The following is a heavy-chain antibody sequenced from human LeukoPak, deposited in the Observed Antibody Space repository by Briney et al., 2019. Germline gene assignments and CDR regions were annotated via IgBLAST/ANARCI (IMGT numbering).Heavy chain of an antibody. V-gene: IGHV5-51*01. CDR1: GNSFTSYW. Sequence: GESLKISCKASGNSFTSYWIAWVRQMPGKGLEWMGIIYCGDSDTRYSPSFQGQVTISADKSISVAYLQWSSLKASDTAIYYCARQSRDGSKTRGYYFDYWGQGTLVTVSS. CDR3: ARQSRDGSKTRGYYFDY. CDR2: IYCGDSDT. D-gene: IGHD3-10*01. J-gene: IGHJ4*02.